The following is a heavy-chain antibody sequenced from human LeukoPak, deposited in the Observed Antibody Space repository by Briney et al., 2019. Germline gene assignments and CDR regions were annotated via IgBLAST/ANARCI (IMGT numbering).Heavy chain of an antibody. V-gene: IGHV1-2*02. D-gene: IGHD1-26*01. J-gene: IGHJ3*02. CDR3: ARTWELVNAFDI. Sequence: ASVKVSCKASGYTFTGYYMHWVRQAPGQGLEWMGWINPNSGGTNYAQKFQGRVTMTRDTSISTAYMELSRLRSDDTAVYYCARTWELVNAFDIWGQGTMVTVSS. CDR2: INPNSGGT. CDR1: GYTFTGYY.